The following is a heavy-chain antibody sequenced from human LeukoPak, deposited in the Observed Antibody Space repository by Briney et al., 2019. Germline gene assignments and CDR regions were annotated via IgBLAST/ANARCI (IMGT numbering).Heavy chain of an antibody. CDR2: ISWNSGSI. Sequence: GGSLRLSCAASGFTFDDYAMHWVRQAPGKGLEWVSGISWNSGSIGYADPVKGRFTISRDNAKNSLYLQMNSLRAEDTALYYCAKDRPPYGSGSYTYYFDYWGQGTLVTVSS. D-gene: IGHD3-10*01. CDR1: GFTFDDYA. CDR3: AKDRPPYGSGSYTYYFDY. J-gene: IGHJ4*02. V-gene: IGHV3-9*01.